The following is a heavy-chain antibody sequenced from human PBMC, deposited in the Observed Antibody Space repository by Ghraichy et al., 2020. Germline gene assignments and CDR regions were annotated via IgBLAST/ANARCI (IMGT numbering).Heavy chain of an antibody. CDR3: ARGRLYYYDSGSYHDY. D-gene: IGHD3-10*01. CDR1: GFTFSSYW. J-gene: IGHJ4*02. CDR2: INSDGSST. Sequence: GESLNISCAASGFTFSSYWMHWVRQAPGKGLVWVSRINSDGSSTSYADSVKGRFTISRDNAKNTLYLQMNSLRAEDTAVYYCARGRLYYYDSGSYHDYWGQGTLVTVSS. V-gene: IGHV3-74*01.